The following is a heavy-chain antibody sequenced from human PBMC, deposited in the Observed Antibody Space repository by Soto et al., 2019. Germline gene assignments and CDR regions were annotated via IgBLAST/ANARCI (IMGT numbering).Heavy chain of an antibody. Sequence: VQLVESGGGLVQPGGSLRLYCVGSGFMFDSFAMNWVRQAPGKGLEWVAVISYDGSNKYYADSVKGRFTISRDNSKNTLYLQMNSLRAEDTAVYYCARVAPSSGVRGEFDYWGQGTLVTVSS. D-gene: IGHD3-10*01. V-gene: IGHV3-30-3*01. CDR1: GFMFDSFA. CDR3: ARVAPSSGVRGEFDY. CDR2: ISYDGSNK. J-gene: IGHJ4*02.